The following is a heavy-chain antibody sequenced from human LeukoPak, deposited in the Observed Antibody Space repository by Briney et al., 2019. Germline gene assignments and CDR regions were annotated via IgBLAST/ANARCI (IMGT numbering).Heavy chain of an antibody. D-gene: IGHD3-9*01. CDR2: ISAYNGNT. V-gene: IGHV1-18*01. Sequence: ASLKVSCKASGYTCTSYGISWVRQAPGHGLEWMGWISAYNGNTNYAQKLQGRVTMTTDTSTSTAYMELRSLRSDDTFFFFKQKTAYEILTGDIFDYWGQGTLVTVSS. CDR1: GYTCTSYG. CDR3: QKTAYEILTGDIFDY. J-gene: IGHJ4*02.